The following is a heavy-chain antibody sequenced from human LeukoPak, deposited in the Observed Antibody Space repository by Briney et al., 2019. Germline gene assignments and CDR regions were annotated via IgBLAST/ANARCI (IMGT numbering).Heavy chain of an antibody. CDR2: IYSGGST. D-gene: IGHD3-10*01. CDR3: ARGDYGSGLDY. V-gene: IGHV3-53*01. CDR1: GFTVSSNY. Sequence: GGSLRLSCAASGFTVSSNYMSWVRQAPGKGLEWVSVIYSGGSTYYADSVKGRFTISRDNAKNSLYLQMNSLRAEDTAVYYCARGDYGSGLDYWGQGTLVTVSS. J-gene: IGHJ4*02.